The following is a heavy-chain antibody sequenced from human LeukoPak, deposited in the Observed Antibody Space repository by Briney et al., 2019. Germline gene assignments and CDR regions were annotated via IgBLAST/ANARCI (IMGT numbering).Heavy chain of an antibody. Sequence: SVNVSCKASGYTFTSYGISWVRQAPGQGLEWMGWIIPIFGTANYAQKFQGRVTITTDESTSTAYMELSSLRSEDTAVYYCARDSSGWYPHGFDYWGQGTLVTVSS. V-gene: IGHV1-69*05. J-gene: IGHJ4*02. CDR1: GYTFTSYG. CDR2: IIPIFGTA. D-gene: IGHD6-19*01. CDR3: ARDSSGWYPHGFDY.